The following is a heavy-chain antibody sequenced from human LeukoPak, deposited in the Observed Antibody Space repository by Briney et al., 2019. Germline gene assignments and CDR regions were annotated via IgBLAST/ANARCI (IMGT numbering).Heavy chain of an antibody. CDR3: ARSSSSGERFDY. Sequence: GGSLRLSCAASGFTFSSYGMHWVRQAPGKGLEWVAFIRYDGSNKYYADSVKGRFTISRDNAKNSLYLQMNSLRAEDTAVYYCARSSSSGERFDYWGQGTLVTVSS. J-gene: IGHJ4*02. CDR2: IRYDGSNK. D-gene: IGHD6-6*01. V-gene: IGHV3-30*02. CDR1: GFTFSSYG.